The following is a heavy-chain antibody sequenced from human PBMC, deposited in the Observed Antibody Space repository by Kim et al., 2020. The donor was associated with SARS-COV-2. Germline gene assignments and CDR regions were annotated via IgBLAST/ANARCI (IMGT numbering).Heavy chain of an antibody. D-gene: IGHD2-15*01. CDR2: ISADNGDT. V-gene: IGHV1-18*01. J-gene: IGHJ5*02. CDR3: ARTGTGGYCEDL. Sequence: ASVKVSCKASGYRFNIYGVSWVRQAPGQGLEGLGRISADNGDTNYAQNLLGRVAMTIDTSTNTAYMELRNLLSDDPAVYYCARTGTGGYCEDLLGQGTLVIVSS. CDR1: GYRFNIYG.